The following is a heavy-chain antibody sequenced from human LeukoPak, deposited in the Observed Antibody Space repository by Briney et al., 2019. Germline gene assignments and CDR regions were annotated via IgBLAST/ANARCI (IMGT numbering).Heavy chain of an antibody. CDR2: INPNSGGT. CDR3: ARDYYDNSGFGAFDI. V-gene: IGHV1-2*02. Sequence: ASVKVSCKASGYTFTAHYMHWVRQAPGQGFEWMGWINPNSGGTKYAQNFQGRVTMTRDTSIRTVYMELSRLRSDDTAVYYCARDYYDNSGFGAFDIWGQGTMVTVSS. D-gene: IGHD3-22*01. CDR1: GYTFTAHY. J-gene: IGHJ3*02.